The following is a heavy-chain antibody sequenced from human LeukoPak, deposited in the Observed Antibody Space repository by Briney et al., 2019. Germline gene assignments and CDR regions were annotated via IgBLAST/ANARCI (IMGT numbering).Heavy chain of an antibody. D-gene: IGHD3/OR15-3a*01. Sequence: GGSLRLSCAASGFTFSSYAMSWVRQAPGKGLEWVSAISGSGGSTYYADSVKGRFTISRDNSKNTLYLQMHSLRVEDTAVYYCAHLVWEYVGGLDVWGQGTTVTVSS. CDR3: AHLVWEYVGGLDV. CDR2: ISGSGGST. CDR1: GFTFSSYA. V-gene: IGHV3-23*01. J-gene: IGHJ6*02.